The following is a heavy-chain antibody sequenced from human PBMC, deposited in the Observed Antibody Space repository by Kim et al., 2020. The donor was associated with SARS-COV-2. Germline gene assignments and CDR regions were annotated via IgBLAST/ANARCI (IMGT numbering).Heavy chain of an antibody. CDR2: ISSNGGST. Sequence: GGSLRLSCSASGFTFSSYAMHWVRQAPGKGLEYVSAISSNGGSTYYADSVKGRFTISRDNSKNTLYLQMSSLRAEDTAVYYCVKEKLQVRGVLRYFDWLPDYWGQGTLVTVSS. CDR1: GFTFSSYA. J-gene: IGHJ4*02. CDR3: VKEKLQVRGVLRYFDWLPDY. D-gene: IGHD3-9*01. V-gene: IGHV3-64D*06.